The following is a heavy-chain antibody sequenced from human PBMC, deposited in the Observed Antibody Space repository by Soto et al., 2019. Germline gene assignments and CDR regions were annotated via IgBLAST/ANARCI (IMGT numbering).Heavy chain of an antibody. CDR2: IYQSGSS. CDR1: GVSITSTNW. J-gene: IGHJ4*02. Sequence: QVQLQESGPGLVTPSGTLSLTCAVSGVSITSTNWWSWVRQPPGTGLEWIGEIYQSGSSNYNPTLTSRVTLSVDKSNDQFSLKLSSVTAADTAVYYCVGGSGYTGNFWGQGTLVIGSS. D-gene: IGHD6-25*01. CDR3: VGGSGYTGNF. V-gene: IGHV4-4*02.